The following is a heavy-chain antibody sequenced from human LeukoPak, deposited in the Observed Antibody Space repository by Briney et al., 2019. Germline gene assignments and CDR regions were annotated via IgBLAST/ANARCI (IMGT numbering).Heavy chain of an antibody. Sequence: GGSLRLSCAASGFTFSSHAMSWVRQAPGKGLEWVSAISGSGGSTYYADSVKGRFTISRDNSKNTLYLQMNSLRAEDTAVYYCAKVKWDTAMVTEYYFDYWGQGTLVTVSS. D-gene: IGHD5-18*01. J-gene: IGHJ4*02. V-gene: IGHV3-23*01. CDR3: AKVKWDTAMVTEYYFDY. CDR2: ISGSGGST. CDR1: GFTFSSHA.